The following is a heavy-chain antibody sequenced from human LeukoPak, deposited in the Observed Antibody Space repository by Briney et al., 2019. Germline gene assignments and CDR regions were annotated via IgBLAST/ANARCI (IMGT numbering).Heavy chain of an antibody. V-gene: IGHV1-2*02. CDR2: ITPNSDGT. CDR3: ARRAIQSGAYYFDY. Sequence: APVKVSCKASGYTFTGYYIQWVRQAPGQGLEWMGWITPNSDGTNYAQKFQGRVTMTSDTSIRTVYMELSRLTSDDTAVYYCARRAIQSGAYYFDYWGQGTLVTVSS. D-gene: IGHD3-10*01. CDR1: GYTFTGYY. J-gene: IGHJ4*02.